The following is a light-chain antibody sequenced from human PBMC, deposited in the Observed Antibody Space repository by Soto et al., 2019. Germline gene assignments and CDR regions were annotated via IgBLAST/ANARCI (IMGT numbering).Light chain of an antibody. Sequence: EIVLTQSPGTLSLSPGERATLSCRASQSVSNSYLAWYQQKPGQAPRLLIYGASSRATGIPDRFSGSGSGTDFTLTISSLESEDFAVYYCQQYGSSPRTFGQGTKVDI. V-gene: IGKV3-20*01. CDR1: QSVSNSY. J-gene: IGKJ1*01. CDR3: QQYGSSPRT. CDR2: GAS.